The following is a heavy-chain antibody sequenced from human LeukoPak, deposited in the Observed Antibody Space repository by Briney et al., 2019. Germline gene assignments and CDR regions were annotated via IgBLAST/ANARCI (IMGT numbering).Heavy chain of an antibody. J-gene: IGHJ4*02. CDR3: ASRGIAAKGMDY. Sequence: SETLSLTCAVYGGSFSGYYWSWIRQPPGKGLEWIGYIYYSGSTNYNPSLKSRVTISVDTSKNQFSLKLSSVTAADTAVYYCASRGIAAKGMDYWGQGTLVTVSS. D-gene: IGHD6-13*01. CDR1: GGSFSGYY. V-gene: IGHV4-59*08. CDR2: IYYSGST.